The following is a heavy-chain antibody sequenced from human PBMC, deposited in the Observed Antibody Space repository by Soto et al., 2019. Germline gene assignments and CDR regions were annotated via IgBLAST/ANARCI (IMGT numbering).Heavy chain of an antibody. D-gene: IGHD3-10*01. CDR2: IYYSGST. J-gene: IGHJ5*02. CDR1: GGSISSYY. CDR3: ARHFTLSPYGSGSSDWFDP. Sequence: PSETLSLTCTVSGGSISSYYWSWIRQPPGKGLEWIGYIYYSGSTNYNPSLKSRVTISVDTSKNQFSLKLSSVTAADTAVYYCARHFTLSPYGSGSSDWFDPWGQGTLVTVSS. V-gene: IGHV4-59*08.